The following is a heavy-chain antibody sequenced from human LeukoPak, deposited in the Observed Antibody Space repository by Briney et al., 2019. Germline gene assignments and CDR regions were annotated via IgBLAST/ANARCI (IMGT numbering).Heavy chain of an antibody. Sequence: GSLRLSCAASGFTFSSYAMHWVRQAPGKGLEWVAVISYDGSNKYYADSVKGRFTISRDNSKNTLYLQMNSLRAEDTAVYYCARDGRYGWLQFGGFVDYWGQGTLVTVSS. CDR3: ARDGRYGWLQFGGFVDY. CDR2: ISYDGSNK. CDR1: GFTFSSYA. D-gene: IGHD5-24*01. J-gene: IGHJ4*02. V-gene: IGHV3-30-3*01.